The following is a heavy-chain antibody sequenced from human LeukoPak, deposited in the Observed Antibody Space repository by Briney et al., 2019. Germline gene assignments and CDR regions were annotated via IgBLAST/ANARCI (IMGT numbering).Heavy chain of an antibody. V-gene: IGHV1-2*02. Sequence: ASVKVSCKASGYTFTGYYMHWVRQAPGQGLEWMGWINPNSGGTNYAQKFQGRVTMTRDTSISTAYMELSRLRSDDTAVYYRARDTYYYDSSGYQHWGQGTLVTVSS. D-gene: IGHD3-22*01. CDR2: INPNSGGT. J-gene: IGHJ1*01. CDR1: GYTFTGYY. CDR3: ARDTYYYDSSGYQH.